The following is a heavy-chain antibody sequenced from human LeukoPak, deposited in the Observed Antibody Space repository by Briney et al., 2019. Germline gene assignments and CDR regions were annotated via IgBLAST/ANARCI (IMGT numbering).Heavy chain of an antibody. Sequence: GGSLRLSCAASGFTFSKYAMSWVRQAPGKGLEWVSTVNDRGTGTYYADSVKGRFTISRDNSKNTLSLQMISLRAEDTAVYYCARGRVGGQRTDTFDIWGQGTMVTVSS. CDR3: ARGRVGGQRTDTFDI. J-gene: IGHJ3*02. V-gene: IGHV3-23*01. CDR1: GFTFSKYA. CDR2: VNDRGTGT. D-gene: IGHD1-26*01.